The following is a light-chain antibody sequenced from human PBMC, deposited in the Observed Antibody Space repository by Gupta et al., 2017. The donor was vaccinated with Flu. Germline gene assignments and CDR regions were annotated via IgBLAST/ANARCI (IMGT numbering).Light chain of an antibody. CDR1: QDIKNY. J-gene: IGKJ2*01. V-gene: IGKV1-16*02. Sequence: SAGDRVTITCRTTQDIKNYLAWFQQKPGEAPKSLIYAASSLQSGVPSKFSGSGSGTNFTLTISSLQPEDAATYYCHQYESFPYTFGRGTKLAI. CDR3: HQYESFPYT. CDR2: AAS.